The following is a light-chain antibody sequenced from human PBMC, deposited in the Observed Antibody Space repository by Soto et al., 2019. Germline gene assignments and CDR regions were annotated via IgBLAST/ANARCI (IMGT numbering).Light chain of an antibody. Sequence: QSVLTQPASVSGSPGQSITISCTGTSSDVGGYNYVSWYQQHPGKAPKLMIYEVSNRPPGVSNRFSGSKSGNTASLTISGLQAEDEADYYCSSYTTSTTLVVFGGGTKL. CDR1: SSDVGGYNY. CDR2: EVS. CDR3: SSYTTSTTLVV. V-gene: IGLV2-14*01. J-gene: IGLJ2*01.